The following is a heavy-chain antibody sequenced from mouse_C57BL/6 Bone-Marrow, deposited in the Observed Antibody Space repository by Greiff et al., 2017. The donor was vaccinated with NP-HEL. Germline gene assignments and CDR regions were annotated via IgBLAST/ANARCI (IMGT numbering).Heavy chain of an antibody. J-gene: IGHJ1*03. CDR3: ARGAYWYFDV. CDR1: GYTFTSYG. CDR2: IYPRSGST. V-gene: IGHV1-81*01. Sequence: QVQLQQSGAELARPGASVKLSCKASGYTFTSYGISWVKQRTGQGLEWIGEIYPRSGSTYYNEKFKGKATLTADKSSSTAYMELRSLTSEDSAVYFCARGAYWYFDVWGTGTTVTVSS.